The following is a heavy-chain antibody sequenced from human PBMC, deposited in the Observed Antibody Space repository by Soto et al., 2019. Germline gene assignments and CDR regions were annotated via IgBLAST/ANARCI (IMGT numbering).Heavy chain of an antibody. J-gene: IGHJ6*02. V-gene: IGHV3-21*01. CDR2: ISSSSSYI. CDR1: GFTFSSYS. Sequence: GGSLRLSCAASGFTFSSYSMNWVRQAPGKGLEWVSSISSSSSYIYYADSVKGRFTISRDNAKNSLYLQMNSLRAEDTAVYYCAIDSLRFLSLRDYYYGMDVWGQGTTVTVYS. CDR3: AIDSLRFLSLRDYYYGMDV. D-gene: IGHD3-3*01.